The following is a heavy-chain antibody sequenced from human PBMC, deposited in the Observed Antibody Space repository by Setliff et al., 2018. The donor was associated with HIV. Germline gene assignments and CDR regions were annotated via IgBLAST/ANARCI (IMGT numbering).Heavy chain of an antibody. V-gene: IGHV1-69*06. Sequence: GASVKVSCKASGGTFSSYGIGWVRQAPGQGLEWMGGIIPVFGTSNYAQNFQGTVTITADISTSTAYMELSSLRSEDTAVYYCGLATILGGALNYWGQGTLVTVSS. D-gene: IGHD5-12*01. J-gene: IGHJ4*02. CDR2: IIPVFGTS. CDR3: GLATILGGALNY. CDR1: GGTFSSYG.